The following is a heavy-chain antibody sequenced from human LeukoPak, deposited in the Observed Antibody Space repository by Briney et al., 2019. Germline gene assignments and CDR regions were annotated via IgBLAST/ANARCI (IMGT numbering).Heavy chain of an antibody. J-gene: IGHJ6*02. CDR1: GFTFSSYS. Sequence: GGPLRLSCAASGFTFSSYSMNWVPQSPGKGLEGVSSISSSSSYIYYADSVKGRFTISRDNATNSLYLQMESLRAEDTAVYYCARDLDGMDVWGQGTTVTVSS. CDR3: ARDLDGMDV. CDR2: ISSSSSYI. V-gene: IGHV3-21*01.